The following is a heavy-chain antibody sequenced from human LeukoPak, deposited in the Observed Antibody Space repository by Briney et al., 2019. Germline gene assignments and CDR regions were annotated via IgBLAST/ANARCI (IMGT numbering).Heavy chain of an antibody. CDR3: ARGSRELYYFDY. D-gene: IGHD1-7*01. Sequence: PSETLSLTCTVSGDSFRSYYWSWIRQPPGKGLEWIGYIYYSGSTKYSPSLKSRVTISVDASKTQFSLKLNSVTAADTAVYYCARGSRELYYFDYWGQGTLVTVSS. CDR1: GDSFRSYY. J-gene: IGHJ4*02. CDR2: IYYSGST. V-gene: IGHV4-59*01.